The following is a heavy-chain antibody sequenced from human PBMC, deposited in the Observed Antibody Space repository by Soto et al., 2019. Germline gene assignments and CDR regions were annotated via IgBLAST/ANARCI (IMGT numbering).Heavy chain of an antibody. CDR2: IYYSGST. J-gene: IGHJ4*02. D-gene: IGHD6-19*01. CDR3: ARHGSSGQIDY. Sequence: PSETMSLTCGVSGYSIRSSSYYWGWIRQPPGKGLEWIGSIYYSGSTYYNPSLKSRVTISVDTSKNQFSLKLSSVTAADTAVYYCARHGSSGQIDYWGQGTLVTV. V-gene: IGHV4-39*01. CDR1: GYSIRSSSYY.